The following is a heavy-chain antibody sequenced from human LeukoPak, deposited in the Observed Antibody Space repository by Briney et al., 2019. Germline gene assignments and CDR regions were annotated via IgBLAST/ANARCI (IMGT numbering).Heavy chain of an antibody. V-gene: IGHV3-74*01. Sequence: PGGSLRLSCAASGFTFSSYWIHSVRQASGKGLVWVSHISSDGSSTSYADSVKGRFTISRDNAKNTLYLQMTSLRAEDTAVYYCAIALPPSISTPWKWGQGILVTVSS. CDR3: AIALPPSISTPWK. CDR2: ISSDGSST. CDR1: GFTFSSYW. J-gene: IGHJ4*02. D-gene: IGHD2-2*01.